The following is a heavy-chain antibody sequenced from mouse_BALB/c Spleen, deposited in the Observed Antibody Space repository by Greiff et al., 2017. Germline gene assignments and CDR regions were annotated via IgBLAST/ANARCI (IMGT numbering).Heavy chain of an antibody. J-gene: IGHJ4*01. CDR1: GYTFTSYW. Sequence: VKLMESGAELAKPGASVKMSCKASGYTFTSYWMHWVKQRPGQGLEWIGYINPSTGYTEYNQKFKDKATLTADKSSSTAYMQLSSLTSEDSAVYYCARWYWGDYWGQGTSVTVSS. V-gene: IGHV1-7*01. CDR3: ARWYWGDY. D-gene: IGHD4-1*01. CDR2: INPSTGYT.